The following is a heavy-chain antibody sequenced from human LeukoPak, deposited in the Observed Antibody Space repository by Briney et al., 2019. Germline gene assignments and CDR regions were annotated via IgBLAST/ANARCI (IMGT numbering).Heavy chain of an antibody. CDR2: TYYSGSA. CDR3: ARSYGSGNYFDY. CDR1: GVSISTYY. V-gene: IGHV4-59*01. Sequence: SETLSLTCTVSGVSISTYYWSWIRQPPGKGLEWIGYTYYSGSANYNPSLKSRVTISVDTSKNQFSLKLSSVTAADTAVYYCARSYGSGNYFDYWGQGTLVTVSS. D-gene: IGHD3-10*01. J-gene: IGHJ4*02.